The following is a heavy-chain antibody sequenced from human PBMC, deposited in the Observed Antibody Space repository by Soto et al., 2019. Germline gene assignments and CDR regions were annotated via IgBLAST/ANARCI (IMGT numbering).Heavy chain of an antibody. CDR1: GFIFSGSG. CDR2: ISYDGSRT. CDR3: ARWVGGSMYDNSGKYDS. Sequence: QVQLVESGGGVVQPGRSLRLTCAASGFIFSGSGMHWVRQAPGKGLEWVALISYDGSRTYYADSVRDRFTISRDNGQNTLYLQMISLRAEDTALYFCARWVGGSMYDNSGKYDSWGQGTLVIVSS. J-gene: IGHJ5*01. V-gene: IGHV3-30*03. D-gene: IGHD3-22*01.